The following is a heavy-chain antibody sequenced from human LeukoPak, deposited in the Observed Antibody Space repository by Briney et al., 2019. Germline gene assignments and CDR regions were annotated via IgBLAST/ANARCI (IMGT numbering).Heavy chain of an antibody. D-gene: IGHD5-12*01. CDR3: AKGSLFQYSDYDTGSFDY. CDR2: ISWNSGSI. CDR1: GFTFDDYA. V-gene: IGHV3-9*01. J-gene: IGHJ4*02. Sequence: GRSLRLSCAASGFTFDDYAMHWVRQAPGKGLEWVSGISWNSGSIGYADSVKGRFTISRDNAKNSLYLQMNSLRAEDTALYYCAKGSLFQYSDYDTGSFDYWGQGTLVTVSS.